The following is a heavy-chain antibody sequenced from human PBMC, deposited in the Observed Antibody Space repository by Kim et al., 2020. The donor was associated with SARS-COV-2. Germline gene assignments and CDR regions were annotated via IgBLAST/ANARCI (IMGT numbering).Heavy chain of an antibody. CDR1: GGSISSSSYY. CDR2: IYYSGST. Sequence: SETLSLTCTVSGGSISSSSYYWGWIRQPPGKGLEWIGSIYYSGSTYYNPSLKSRVTISVDTSKNQFSLKLSSVTAADTAVYYCARHGMTTWDNWFDPWGQGTLVTVSS. CDR3: ARHGMTTWDNWFDP. J-gene: IGHJ5*02. D-gene: IGHD4-17*01. V-gene: IGHV4-39*01.